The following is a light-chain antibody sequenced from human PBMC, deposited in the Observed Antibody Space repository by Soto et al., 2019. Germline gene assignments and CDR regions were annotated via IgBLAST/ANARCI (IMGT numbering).Light chain of an antibody. Sequence: DIHMTQSPSSVSASVGDTVTITRRASQDINSRLAWFQQQPGRPPKYVIQAATMLQSGFPSRFAGSGSGRDFTLTIHTLQPEDSATYYCLQVANFPRTFGQGTKVDIK. CDR1: QDINSR. J-gene: IGKJ1*01. CDR3: LQVANFPRT. CDR2: AAT. V-gene: IGKV1-12*01.